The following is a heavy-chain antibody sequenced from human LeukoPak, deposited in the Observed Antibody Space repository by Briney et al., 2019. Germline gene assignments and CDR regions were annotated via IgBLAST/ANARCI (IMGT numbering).Heavy chain of an antibody. D-gene: IGHD3-9*01. CDR1: GFTFSSYA. J-gene: IGHJ4*02. CDR3: ARTYYDILTGPYYFDY. V-gene: IGHV3-23*01. CDR2: ISGSGGST. Sequence: GGSLRLSCAASGFTFSSYAMSWVRQAPGKGLEWVSAISGSGGSTYYADSVKDRFTISRDNSKNTLYLQMNSLRAEDTAVYYCARTYYDILTGPYYFDYWGQGTLVTVSS.